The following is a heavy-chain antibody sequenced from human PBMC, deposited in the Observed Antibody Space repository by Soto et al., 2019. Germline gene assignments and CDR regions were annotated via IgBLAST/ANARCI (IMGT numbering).Heavy chain of an antibody. CDR3: AMPKRWQGETTVTFTYYYYGMDV. V-gene: IGHV3-30-3*01. CDR2: ISYDGSNK. D-gene: IGHD4-17*01. CDR1: GFTFSSYA. J-gene: IGHJ6*02. Sequence: QVQLVESGGGVVQPGRSLRLSCAASGFTFSSYAMHWVRQAPGKGLEWVAVISYDGSNKYYADSVKGRFTISRDNSKNTLYLQMNRLRAEDTAVYYCAMPKRWQGETTVTFTYYYYGMDVWGQGTTVTVSS.